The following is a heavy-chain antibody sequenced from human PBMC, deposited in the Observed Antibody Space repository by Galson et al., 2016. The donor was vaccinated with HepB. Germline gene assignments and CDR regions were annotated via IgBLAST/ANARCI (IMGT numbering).Heavy chain of an antibody. CDR3: ARDRGLRFLEWFMEW. CDR2: MSYDENHK. D-gene: IGHD3-3*01. J-gene: IGHJ4*02. V-gene: IGHV3-30*04. Sequence: SLRLSCAASGFTFSDYSMHWVRQAPGKGLEWLGVMSYDENHKYYADYVKDRITISRDNFKNTLYLHMSGLRAEDTAVYYCARDRGLRFLEWFMEWWGQGTLVTVSS. CDR1: GFTFSDYS.